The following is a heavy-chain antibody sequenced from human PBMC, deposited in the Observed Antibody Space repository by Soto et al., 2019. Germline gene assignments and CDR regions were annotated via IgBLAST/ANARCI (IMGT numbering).Heavy chain of an antibody. CDR3: ARVGYYDGSGYNAVNI. CDR2: IYYSGST. V-gene: IGHV4-31*03. Sequence: SETLSLTCTVSGGSISSGGSYWSWIRQHPGKGLEWIGYIYYSGSTYYNPSLKSRVTISVDTSKNQFSLKLSSVTAADTAVYYRARVGYYDGSGYNAVNIWGQGTMVTLSS. J-gene: IGHJ3*02. CDR1: GGSISSGGSY. D-gene: IGHD3-22*01.